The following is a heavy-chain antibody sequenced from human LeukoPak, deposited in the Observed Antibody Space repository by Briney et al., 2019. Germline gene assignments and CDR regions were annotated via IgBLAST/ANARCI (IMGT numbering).Heavy chain of an antibody. J-gene: IGHJ4*02. D-gene: IGHD3-22*01. Sequence: GGSLRLSCAASGFTVSSNYMSWVRQAPGKGLEWVSVIYSGGRTYYADSVKGRFTISRDNSKNTLYLQMNSLRAEDTALYYCAKDIAPQGSGYYYGFEDYWGQGTLVTVSS. CDR1: GFTVSSNY. CDR2: IYSGGRT. V-gene: IGHV3-53*05. CDR3: AKDIAPQGSGYYYGFEDY.